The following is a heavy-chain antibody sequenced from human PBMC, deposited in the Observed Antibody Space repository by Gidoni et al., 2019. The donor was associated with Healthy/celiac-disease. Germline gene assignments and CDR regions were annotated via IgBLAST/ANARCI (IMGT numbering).Heavy chain of an antibody. V-gene: IGHV4-39*01. CDR1: GGSISSSSYY. CDR3: ARWYLVATILDL. CDR2: IYYSGST. D-gene: IGHD5-12*01. Sequence: QLQLPESGPGLVKPSETLSLTCTVSGGSISSSSYYWGWIRQPPGKGLEWIGSIYYSGSTYYNPSLKSRVTISVETSKNQFSLKLSSVTAADTAVYYCARWYLVATILDLWGRGTLVTVSS. J-gene: IGHJ2*01.